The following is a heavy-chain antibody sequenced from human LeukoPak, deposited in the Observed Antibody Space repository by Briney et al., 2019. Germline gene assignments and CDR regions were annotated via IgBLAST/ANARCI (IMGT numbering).Heavy chain of an antibody. Sequence: ASVKVSCKASGYTFTSYGISWVRQAPGQGLEWMGWISAYNGNTNYAQKLQGRVTMTTDTSTSTAYMELRSLRSDDTAVYYCARVIAVAGFSSSPSYYYGMDVWGQGTTVTVSS. V-gene: IGHV1-18*01. D-gene: IGHD6-19*01. CDR2: ISAYNGNT. J-gene: IGHJ6*02. CDR3: ARVIAVAGFSSSPSYYYGMDV. CDR1: GYTFTSYG.